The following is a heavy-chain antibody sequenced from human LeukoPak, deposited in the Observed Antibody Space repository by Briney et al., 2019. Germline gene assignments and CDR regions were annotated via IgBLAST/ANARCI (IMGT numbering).Heavy chain of an antibody. CDR2: ISSSGSTI. CDR3: ARDRGGSYVRPYYFDS. Sequence: PGGSLRLSCAASGFTFSSYEMNWVRQAPGKGLEWVSYISSSGSTIYYADSVKGRFTISRDNAKNSLYLQMNSLRAEDTALDYCARDRGGSYVRPYYFDSWGQGTLVTVSS. J-gene: IGHJ4*02. CDR1: GFTFSSYE. V-gene: IGHV3-48*03. D-gene: IGHD1-26*01.